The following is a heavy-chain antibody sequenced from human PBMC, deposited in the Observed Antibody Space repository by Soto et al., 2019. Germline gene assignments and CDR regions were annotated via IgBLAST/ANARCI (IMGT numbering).Heavy chain of an antibody. D-gene: IGHD1-26*01. V-gene: IGHV1-3*01. J-gene: IGHJ4*02. CDR1: GYTFTGFA. CDR2: LTAGNGNR. CDR3: ARDGGGRVGATLYDY. Sequence: QVQLVQSGAEVRKPGASVQVSCKASGYTFTGFAVHWGRQAPGQSLEWMGWLTAGNGNRKYSQNFQGRVTITSDTSATTSYMELSSLRSEDTAVYFCARDGGGRVGATLYDYWGQGTLVTVSS.